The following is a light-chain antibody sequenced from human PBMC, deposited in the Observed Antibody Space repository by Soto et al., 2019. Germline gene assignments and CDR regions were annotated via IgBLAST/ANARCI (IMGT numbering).Light chain of an antibody. CDR3: QQYLRNPVP. CDR1: QSVLYSSNNKNY. Sequence: DIVMTQSPDSLAVSLGERATINCKSSQSVLYSSNNKNYLAWYQQKPGQPPKLLIYWASTRESGVPDRFSGRGSWAEFPLTLRHPPAGEGAIYYCQQYLRNPVPFGPGARLEI. J-gene: IGKJ5*01. CDR2: WAS. V-gene: IGKV4-1*01.